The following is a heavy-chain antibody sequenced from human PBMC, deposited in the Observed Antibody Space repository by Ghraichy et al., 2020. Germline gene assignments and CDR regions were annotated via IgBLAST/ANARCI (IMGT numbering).Heavy chain of an antibody. J-gene: IGHJ4*02. CDR1: GFKFDDYA. CDR2: ISWNSGRI. D-gene: IGHD2-2*01. V-gene: IGHV3-9*01. Sequence: GGSLRLSCAGSGFKFDDYAIHWVRQAPGKGLEWVSGISWNSGRIDYADSAKGRFTVSRDNAKKSVYLQMNSLRAGDTALYYCTTAFCSSPTCRFHYWGQGTLVTVSS. CDR3: TTAFCSSPTCRFHY.